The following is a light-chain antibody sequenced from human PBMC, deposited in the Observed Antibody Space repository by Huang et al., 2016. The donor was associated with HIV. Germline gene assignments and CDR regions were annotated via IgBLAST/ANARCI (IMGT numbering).Light chain of an antibody. V-gene: IGKV4-1*01. CDR1: QTVLDTSNNRNY. Sequence: DIFMTQSPDSLTVSLGKRATINCKSSQTVLDTSNNRNYLAWYQQQPGQSPRLLLYCASTRQYGVPDRFSGSGSGTDFTLTISRLQAEDVAVYFCQQYFSSPNTFGQGTKLEIK. J-gene: IGKJ2*01. CDR3: QQYFSSPNT. CDR2: CAS.